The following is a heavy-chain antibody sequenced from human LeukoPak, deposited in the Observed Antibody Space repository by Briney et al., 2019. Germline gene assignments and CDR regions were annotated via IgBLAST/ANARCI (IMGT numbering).Heavy chain of an antibody. Sequence: PGGSLRLSCAASGFTFSSYAMTWVRQALGKGLEWVSSIYASGGSTYYADSVKGRFTISRDNSKNTFFLQMNTLRAADTAVYYCAKGSGSGWYGWFAPWGQGTLVTVSS. CDR1: GFTFSSYA. CDR3: AKGSGSGWYGWFAP. CDR2: IYASGGST. V-gene: IGHV3-23*01. D-gene: IGHD6-19*01. J-gene: IGHJ5*02.